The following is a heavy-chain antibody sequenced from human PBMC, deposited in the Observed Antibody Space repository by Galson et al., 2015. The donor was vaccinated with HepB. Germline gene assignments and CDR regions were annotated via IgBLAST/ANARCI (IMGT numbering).Heavy chain of an antibody. V-gene: IGHV1-3*01. Sequence: SVKVSCKASGYTFTSYAMHWVRQAPGQRLEWMGWINAGNGNTKYSQKFQGRVTITRDTSASTAYMELSSLRSEDTAVYYCARVLKDGRYFDWLPQVNYGMDVWGQGTTVTVSS. CDR2: INAGNGNT. CDR1: GYTFTSYA. CDR3: ARVLKDGRYFDWLPQVNYGMDV. J-gene: IGHJ6*02. D-gene: IGHD3-9*01.